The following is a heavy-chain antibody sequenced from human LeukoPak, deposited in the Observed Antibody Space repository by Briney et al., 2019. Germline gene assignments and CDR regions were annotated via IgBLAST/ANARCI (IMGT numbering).Heavy chain of an antibody. V-gene: IGHV4-59*08. D-gene: IGHD6-19*01. CDR1: GGSISTY. CDR3: ARYGGSGWVIDN. CDR2: IYYTGAT. Sequence: SETLSLTCTVSGGSISTYWTWIRQPPGKRLEWIGYIYYTGATSYNPSLKSRVIISVDTSKKQFSLKLTSVTAADTAVYYCARYGGSGWVIDNWGQGTLVTVSS. J-gene: IGHJ4*02.